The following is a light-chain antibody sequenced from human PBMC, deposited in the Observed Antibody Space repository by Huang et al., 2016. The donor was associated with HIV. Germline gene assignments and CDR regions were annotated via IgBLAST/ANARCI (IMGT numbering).Light chain of an antibody. V-gene: IGKV3-15*01. Sequence: EIVMTQSPGTLPVSPGERVTLSCRASQSVSSNLAWYQHKPCQAPRLLIYGASTRATGTPARFSGSGSGTGFTLTINSLQSEDFAIYYCQHYNTFGQGTKLEIK. CDR1: QSVSSN. J-gene: IGKJ2*01. CDR2: GAS. CDR3: QHYNT.